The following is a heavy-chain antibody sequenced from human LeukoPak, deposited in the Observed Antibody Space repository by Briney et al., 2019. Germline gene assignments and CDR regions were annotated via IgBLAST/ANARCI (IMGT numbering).Heavy chain of an antibody. CDR3: ARDRSEDRFDY. Sequence: GGSLRLSCAASGFTFSDHGMQWVRQAPGKGLEWVSFISSSGSTISYADSGKGRFTISRDNAKNSLYLQMNSLRGEDTALYYCARDRSEDRFDYWGQGTLVTVSS. CDR2: ISSSGSTI. J-gene: IGHJ4*02. CDR1: GFTFSDHG. D-gene: IGHD1-26*01. V-gene: IGHV3-48*03.